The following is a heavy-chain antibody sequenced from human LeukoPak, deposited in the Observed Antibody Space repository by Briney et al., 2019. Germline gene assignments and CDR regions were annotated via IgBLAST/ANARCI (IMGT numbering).Heavy chain of an antibody. CDR3: ARARGYSGYESKWYYYGMDV. V-gene: IGHV3-53*01. J-gene: IGHJ6*02. CDR1: GFTVSSNY. D-gene: IGHD5-12*01. Sequence: GGSLRLACAASGFTVSSNYMSWVRQAPGKGLEWVSVIYSGGSTYYADSVKGRFTISRDNSKNTLYVQMNSLRAEDTAVYYCARARGYSGYESKWYYYGMDVWGQGTTVTVSS. CDR2: IYSGGST.